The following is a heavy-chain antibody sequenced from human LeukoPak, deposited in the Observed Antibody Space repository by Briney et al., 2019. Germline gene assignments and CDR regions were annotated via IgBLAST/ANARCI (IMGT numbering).Heavy chain of an antibody. CDR1: GYTFISYG. D-gene: IGHD3-10*01. Sequence: ASVKVSCKAPGYTFISYGFSWVRQAPGQGLEWMGWISTYNGNTNYAQKLQGRVTMTTDTSTSTAYMELRSLRSDDTAVYYCARDPRLLWFGEWGDYWGQGTLVTVSS. V-gene: IGHV1-18*04. J-gene: IGHJ4*02. CDR3: ARDPRLLWFGEWGDY. CDR2: ISTYNGNT.